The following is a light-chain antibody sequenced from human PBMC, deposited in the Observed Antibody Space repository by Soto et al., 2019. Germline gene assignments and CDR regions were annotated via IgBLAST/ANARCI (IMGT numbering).Light chain of an antibody. CDR1: QSVSSSY. J-gene: IGKJ1*01. CDR2: GAS. Sequence: EIVLTQSPGTLSLSPGERATHSCSASQSVSSSYLAWYQQKTGQAPRLLIYGASSRATGIPDRFSGSGSGTHFTLTISRLEPEDFAVYYCQQYGSSPRTFGQGTKVDI. V-gene: IGKV3-20*01. CDR3: QQYGSSPRT.